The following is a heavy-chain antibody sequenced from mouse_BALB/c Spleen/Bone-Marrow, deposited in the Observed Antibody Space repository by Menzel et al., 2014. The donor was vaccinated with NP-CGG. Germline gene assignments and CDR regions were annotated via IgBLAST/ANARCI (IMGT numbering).Heavy chain of an antibody. J-gene: IGHJ3*01. V-gene: IGHV14-3*02. Sequence: AKLSCTASGFNIKDTYMHWVKQRPEQGLEWIGRIDPANGNTKYDPRFQGKATITADASSNTAYLQLSSLTSEDTAVYYCTGRHGWFAYWGQGTLVTVSA. CDR2: IDPANGNT. D-gene: IGHD3-1*01. CDR3: TGRHGWFAY. CDR1: GFNIKDTY.